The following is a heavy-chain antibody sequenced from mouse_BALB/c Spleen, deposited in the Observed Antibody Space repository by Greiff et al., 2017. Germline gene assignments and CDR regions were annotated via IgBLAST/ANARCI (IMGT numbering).Heavy chain of an antibody. J-gene: IGHJ4*01. V-gene: IGHV1-4*01. CDR3: ARVGLGLRWDAMDY. CDR1: GYTFTSYT. D-gene: IGHD3-1*01. Sequence: QVQLQQSGAELARPGASVKMSCKASGYTFTSYTMHWVKQRPGQGLEWIGYINPSSGYTNYNQKFKDKATLTADKSSSTAYMQLSSLTSEDSAVYYCARVGLGLRWDAMDYWGQGTSVTVSS. CDR2: INPSSGYT.